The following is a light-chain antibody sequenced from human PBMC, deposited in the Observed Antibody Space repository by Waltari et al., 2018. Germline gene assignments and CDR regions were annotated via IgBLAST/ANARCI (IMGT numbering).Light chain of an antibody. CDR2: KGN. V-gene: IGLV8-61*01. CDR1: SGSVSSTSY. J-gene: IGLJ3*02. CDR3: SMYMGSGIWV. Sequence: QTVLTQEPSLSVSPGGTVTLTCALSSGSVSSTSYAPWYQPTPGLPPRTLVYKGNGRSSGVPERFSGSILGNKAALTITGAQADDESDYYCSMYMGSGIWVFGGGTKLTVL.